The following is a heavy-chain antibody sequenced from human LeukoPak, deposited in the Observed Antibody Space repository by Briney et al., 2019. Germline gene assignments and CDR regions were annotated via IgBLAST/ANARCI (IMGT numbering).Heavy chain of an antibody. CDR1: GFTFSSSS. V-gene: IGHV3-48*02. D-gene: IGHD5-24*01. CDR3: ARDEGDGARVY. Sequence: GGSLRLSCAASGFTFSSSSMNWVRQPPGKGLEWISYIRGGDGTMFYADSVKGRFTISRDNAKNSLYLQMYSLRDEDTAVYYCARDEGDGARVYWGQGTLVTVSS. CDR2: IRGGDGTM. J-gene: IGHJ4*02.